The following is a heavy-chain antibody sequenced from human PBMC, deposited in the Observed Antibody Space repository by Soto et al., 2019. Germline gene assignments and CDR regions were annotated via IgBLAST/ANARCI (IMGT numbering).Heavy chain of an antibody. V-gene: IGHV3-9*01. CDR3: AKDGSTVKAFDY. J-gene: IGHJ4*02. CDR2: ISWNSGSI. CDR1: GFTFDDYA. Sequence: TGGSLRLSCASSGFTFDDYAMHWVRQAPGKGLEWVSGISWNSGSIGYADSVKGRFTISRDNAKNSLYLQMNSLRAEDTALYYCAKDGSTVKAFDYWGQGTLVTVSS.